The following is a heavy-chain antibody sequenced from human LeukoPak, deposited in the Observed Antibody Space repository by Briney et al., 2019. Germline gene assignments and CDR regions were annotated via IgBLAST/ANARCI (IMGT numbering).Heavy chain of an antibody. CDR2: ISNDGNKK. Sequence: GGSLRLSCAATGFTFSTYGMHWVRQAPGKGLEWVAAISNDGNKKYYADSVKGRFTISRDNPKNTLFLQMNSLRAEDTAVYYCAKEGWDKSYWYGRIDYWGQGVLVTVSS. D-gene: IGHD2-8*02. V-gene: IGHV3-30*18. J-gene: IGHJ4*02. CDR1: GFTFSTYG. CDR3: AKEGWDKSYWYGRIDY.